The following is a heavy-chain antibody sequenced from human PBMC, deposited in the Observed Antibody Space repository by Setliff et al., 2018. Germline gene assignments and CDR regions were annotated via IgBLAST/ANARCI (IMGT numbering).Heavy chain of an antibody. CDR2: IYYGGSA. CDR3: ARILGYCSGGSCYVPY. D-gene: IGHD2-15*01. CDR1: GGSFSGYY. J-gene: IGHJ4*02. V-gene: IGHV4-34*01. Sequence: KPSETLSLTCAVYGGSFSGYYWGWIRQPPGKGLEWIGNIYYGGSAYYNPSLKSRVTISVDTSKNQFSLKLSSVTAADTAMYYCARILGYCSGGSCYVPYWGQGTLVTVSS.